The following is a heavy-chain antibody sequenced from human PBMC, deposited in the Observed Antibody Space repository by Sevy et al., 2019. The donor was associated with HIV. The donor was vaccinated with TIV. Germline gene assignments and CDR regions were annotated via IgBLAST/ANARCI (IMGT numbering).Heavy chain of an antibody. V-gene: IGHV3-9*01. CDR1: GFTFDDYA. CDR2: ISWNSGSI. CDR3: AKDSMGYCSSTSCYTGLFDY. J-gene: IGHJ4*02. D-gene: IGHD2-2*02. Sequence: GGSLRLSCAASGFTFDDYAMHWVRQAPGKGLEWVSGISWNSGSIGYADSVKGRFTISRDNAKNSLYLQMNSLRAEDTALYYCAKDSMGYCSSTSCYTGLFDYWGQGTLVTVSS.